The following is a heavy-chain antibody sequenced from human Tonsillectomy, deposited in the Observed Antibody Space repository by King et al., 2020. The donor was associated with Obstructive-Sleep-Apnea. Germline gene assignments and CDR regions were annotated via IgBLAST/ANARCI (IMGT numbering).Heavy chain of an antibody. CDR1: RYSFTSFW. CDR3: ARLRGDDCSPFDY. CDR2: IYPGDSDT. Sequence: GQLVQSGAEVKKPGESLKISCKGPRYSFTSFWFGGGRQMPGKGLEWRGIIYPGDSDTRYSPSFPGQVTISADKSISTAYLQWTSLKASDTAMYYCARLRGDDCSPFDYWGQGTLVTVSS. J-gene: IGHJ4*02. D-gene: IGHD4-11*01. V-gene: IGHV5-51*01.